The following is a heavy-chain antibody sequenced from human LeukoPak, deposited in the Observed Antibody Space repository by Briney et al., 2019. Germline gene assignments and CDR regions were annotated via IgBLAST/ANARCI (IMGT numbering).Heavy chain of an antibody. CDR3: ARRRDSFDY. J-gene: IGHJ4*02. V-gene: IGHV4-59*08. CDR2: MCYSGST. D-gene: IGHD3-10*01. Sequence: SETLSLTCTVSGGSISSYCWSWIRRPPGKGPEWLGYMCYSGSTNYNPSLKSRVTMSVDYNPSLKSRVTMSGDTSKNQFSLNLSSVTAADTAVYYCARRRDSFDYWGQGTLVTVSS. CDR1: GGSISSYC.